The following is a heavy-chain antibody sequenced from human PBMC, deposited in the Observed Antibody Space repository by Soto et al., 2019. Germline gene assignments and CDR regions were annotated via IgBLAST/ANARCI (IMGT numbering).Heavy chain of an antibody. V-gene: IGHV3-48*01. Sequence: GGSLRLSCAASGFTFSSYSMNWVRQAPGKGLEWVSYISHSSGTIYYADSVEGRFTISRDNAKNSLYLQMNSLRAEDTAVYYCARDRDRLSDYWGRGTLVTVS. CDR1: GFTFSSYS. CDR3: ARDRDRLSDY. D-gene: IGHD2-2*01. CDR2: ISHSSGTI. J-gene: IGHJ4*02.